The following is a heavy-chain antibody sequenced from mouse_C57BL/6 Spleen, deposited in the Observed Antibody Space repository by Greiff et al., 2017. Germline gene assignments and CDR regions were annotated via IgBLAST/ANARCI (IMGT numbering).Heavy chain of an antibody. CDR3: ARSFYAMDY. J-gene: IGHJ4*01. Sequence: VQLQQPGAELVKPGASVKLSCKASGYTFTSYWMHWVKQRPGPGLEWIGMIHPNSGSTNYNEKFKSKATLTVDHSSSTAYMQLSSLTSEDSAVYYCARSFYAMDYWGQGTSVTVSS. CDR2: IHPNSGST. CDR1: GYTFTSYW. V-gene: IGHV1-64*01.